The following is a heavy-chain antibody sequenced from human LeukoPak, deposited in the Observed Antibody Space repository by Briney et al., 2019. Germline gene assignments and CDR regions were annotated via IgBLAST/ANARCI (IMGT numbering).Heavy chain of an antibody. V-gene: IGHV4-59*01. CDR1: GVSISSYY. Sequence: SETLSLTCAVSGVSISSYYWNRMRQSPGKGLEWIGFSHYSGAALYNPSLNSRVTISVDTSKNQFSLKLDSVSAADTAVYYCARWGEGGGYVVRAFDVWGPGTMVTVSS. J-gene: IGHJ3*01. CDR2: SHYSGAA. D-gene: IGHD2-15*01. CDR3: ARWGEGGGYVVRAFDV.